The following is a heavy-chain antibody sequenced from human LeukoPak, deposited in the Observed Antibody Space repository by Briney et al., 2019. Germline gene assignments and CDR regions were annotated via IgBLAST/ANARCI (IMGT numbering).Heavy chain of an antibody. D-gene: IGHD3-10*01. CDR3: ARVQTPSGSGSYSFDY. CDR2: IYYSGST. CDR1: GGSISSYH. J-gene: IGHJ4*02. V-gene: IGHV4-59*01. Sequence: SETLSLTCTVSGGSISSYHWSWIRQPPGKGLECSGYIYYSGSTNYNPSLKSRVTISVDTSKNQFSLKLSSVTAADTAVYYCARVQTPSGSGSYSFDYWGQGTLVTVSS.